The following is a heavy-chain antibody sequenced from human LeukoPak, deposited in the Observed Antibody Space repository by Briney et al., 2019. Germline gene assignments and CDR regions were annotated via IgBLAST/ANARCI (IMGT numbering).Heavy chain of an antibody. D-gene: IGHD6-6*01. CDR3: ARLYRAARLGYYYMDV. V-gene: IGHV4-30-4*01. J-gene: IGHJ6*03. CDR1: GGSISSGDYY. CDR2: IYYSGST. Sequence: SETLSLTCTVSGGSISSGDYYWSWIRQPPGKGLEWIGYIYYSGSTYYNPSLKSRVTISVDTSKNQFSLKLSSVTAADTAVYYCARLYRAARLGYYYMDVWGKGTTVTVSS.